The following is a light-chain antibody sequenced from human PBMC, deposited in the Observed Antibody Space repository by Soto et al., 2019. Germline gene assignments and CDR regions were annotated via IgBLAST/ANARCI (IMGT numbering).Light chain of an antibody. J-gene: IGLJ1*01. CDR1: SSDVGGYNY. V-gene: IGLV2-14*01. CDR2: EVS. CDR3: SSYTISSTSV. Sequence: QSVLTQPASVSGSPGQSITISCTGTSSDVGGYNYVSWYQQNPGKAPRLMLYEVSHRPSGVSNRFSGSKSGNTASLTITGLQAEDEADYYCSSYTISSTSVFGTGTKLTVL.